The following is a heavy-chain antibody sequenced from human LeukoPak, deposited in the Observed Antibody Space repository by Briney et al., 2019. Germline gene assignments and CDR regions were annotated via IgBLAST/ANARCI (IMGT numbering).Heavy chain of an antibody. V-gene: IGHV4-34*01. CDR2: INNSGST. CDR1: GGSFSGYY. CDR3: ASSRNYDILTGYWLYYFDY. J-gene: IGHJ4*02. Sequence: TTSETLSLTCAVYGGSFSGYYWGWIRQPPGKGLKWIGEINNSGSTNYNPSLKSRGTISVDTSKNQFSLKLSSVTAADTAVYYCASSRNYDILTGYWLYYFDYWGQGALVTVSS. D-gene: IGHD3-9*01.